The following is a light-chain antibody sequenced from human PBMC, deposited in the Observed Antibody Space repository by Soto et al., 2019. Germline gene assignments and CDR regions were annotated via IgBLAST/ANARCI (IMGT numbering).Light chain of an antibody. J-gene: IGKJ4*01. CDR3: QHRYKWPPLT. V-gene: IGKV3-11*01. Sequence: EIVLTQSPAILSLSPGERATLSCRASQSVSSYLAWYQQKPGQAPRLLIYDASNRATGIPARFSGSGSGTDFTLTISSLEPEDFAVYYCQHRYKWPPLTFGGGTTVEIK. CDR1: QSVSSY. CDR2: DAS.